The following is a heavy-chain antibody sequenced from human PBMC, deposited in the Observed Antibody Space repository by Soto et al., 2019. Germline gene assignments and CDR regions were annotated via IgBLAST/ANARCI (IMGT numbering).Heavy chain of an antibody. J-gene: IGHJ5*02. CDR2: ISYDGSKK. Sequence: QVQVVESGGGVVQSGRSLRLSCAVSGFPVSTYSMYWVRQAPGKGLEWVALISYDGSKKDYADSVKGQFTISRDSSKNSLYLQMNGLRIDDTAVYYCVRCWGTGDGYDLGYNWFNPWGQGTLVTVSS. D-gene: IGHD1-1*01. CDR3: VRCWGTGDGYDLGYNWFNP. CDR1: GFPVSTYS. V-gene: IGHV3-30-3*01.